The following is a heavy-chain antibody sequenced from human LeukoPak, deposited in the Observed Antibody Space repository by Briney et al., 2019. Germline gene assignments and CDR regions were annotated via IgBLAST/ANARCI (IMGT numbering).Heavy chain of an antibody. V-gene: IGHV3-49*04. Sequence: PGGSLRLSCAASGFTFSHAWMSWVRQAPGKGLEWVGFIRSKAYGGTTEYAASVKGRFTISRDDSKSIAYLQMNSLKTEDTAVYYCTRVKGRELLWFGESTPDYWGQGTLVTVSS. J-gene: IGHJ4*02. CDR3: TRVKGRELLWFGESTPDY. CDR2: IRSKAYGGTT. CDR1: GFTFSHAW. D-gene: IGHD3-10*01.